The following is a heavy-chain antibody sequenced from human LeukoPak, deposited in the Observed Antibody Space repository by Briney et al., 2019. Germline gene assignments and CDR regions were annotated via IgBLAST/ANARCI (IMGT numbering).Heavy chain of an antibody. Sequence: SQTLSLTCTVSGGSISSGSYYWSWIRQPAGKGLEWIGRIYTSGSTNYNPSLKSRVTISVDTSKNQFSLKLSSVTAADTAVYYCARGLATGIYYYYYMDVWGKGTTVTVSS. CDR1: GGSISSGSYY. D-gene: IGHD1-1*01. J-gene: IGHJ6*03. CDR2: IYTSGST. CDR3: ARGLATGIYYYYYMDV. V-gene: IGHV4-61*02.